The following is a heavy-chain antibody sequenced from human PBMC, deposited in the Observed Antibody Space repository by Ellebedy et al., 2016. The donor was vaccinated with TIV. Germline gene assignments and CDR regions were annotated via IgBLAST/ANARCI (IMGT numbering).Heavy chain of an antibody. J-gene: IGHJ3*02. V-gene: IGHV1-18*01. CDR3: VHTGDRGI. D-gene: IGHD7-27*01. CDR1: GFTFSSYS. CDR2: ISTYNGDT. Sequence: GESLKISCAASGFTFSSYSMSWVRQAPGQGLEWMGWISTYNGDTKYAQTLQGRVAMTTDTSTNTAYMELRSLRSDDTAVYYCVHTGDRGIWGQGTMVTVSS.